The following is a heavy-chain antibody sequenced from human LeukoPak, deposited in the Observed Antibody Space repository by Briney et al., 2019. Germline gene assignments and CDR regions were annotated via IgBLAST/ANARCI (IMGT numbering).Heavy chain of an antibody. CDR3: LTSGSYRRAFDI. J-gene: IGHJ3*02. CDR1: GYTFTSYG. CDR2: IGAYNGNT. V-gene: IGHV1-18*01. D-gene: IGHD1-26*01. Sequence: ASVKVSCKASGYTFTSYGISWVRQAPGQGLEWMGWIGAYNGNTNYAQKLQGRVTMTTDTSTSTAYMELRSLRSDDTAVYYCLTSGSYRRAFDIWGQGTMVTVPS.